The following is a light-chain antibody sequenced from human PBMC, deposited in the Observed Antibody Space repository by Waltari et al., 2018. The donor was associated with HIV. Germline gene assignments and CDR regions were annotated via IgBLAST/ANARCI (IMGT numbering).Light chain of an antibody. Sequence: QSALTQPPSASGSPGQSVTISCTGTSSDVGGYDYVSWYQQHPGKAPKLIIYEVNKRPSGVPDRCSGSKSGNTASLTVSGLQSEDEADYYCSSYAGSNNLGVFGGGTKLTVL. J-gene: IGLJ2*01. CDR2: EVN. V-gene: IGLV2-8*01. CDR3: SSYAGSNNLGV. CDR1: SSDVGGYDY.